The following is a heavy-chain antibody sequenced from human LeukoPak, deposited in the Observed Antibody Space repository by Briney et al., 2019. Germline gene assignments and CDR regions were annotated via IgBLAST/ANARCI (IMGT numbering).Heavy chain of an antibody. CDR1: GFTFSGYA. CDR2: ISISGENT. CDR3: ARLISTSSSRFSDY. Sequence: QSGGSLRLSCAASGFTFSGYAMSWVRQAPGKGLEWVSAISISGENTYYADSVKGRFTISRDTSRNTLYLQMHSLRAEDTAVYYCARLISTSSSRFSDYWGQGTLVTVSS. V-gene: IGHV3-23*01. D-gene: IGHD6-6*01. J-gene: IGHJ4*02.